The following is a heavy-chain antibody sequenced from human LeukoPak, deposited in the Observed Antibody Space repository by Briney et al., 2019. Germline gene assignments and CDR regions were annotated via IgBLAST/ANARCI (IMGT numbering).Heavy chain of an antibody. V-gene: IGHV4-34*01. Sequence: YXWSWIRQPPGXGLEWIGEINHRGSTNYNPSPKSRVTISVDTSKNQFSLKLSSVTAADTAVYYCATLRRYCSSTSCDMIFDYWGQGTLVTVSS. CDR3: ATLRRYCSSTSCDMIFDY. J-gene: IGHJ4*02. D-gene: IGHD2-2*02. CDR2: INHRGST. CDR1: YX.